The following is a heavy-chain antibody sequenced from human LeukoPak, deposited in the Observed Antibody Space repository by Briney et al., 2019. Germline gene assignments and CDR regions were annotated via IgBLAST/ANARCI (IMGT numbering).Heavy chain of an antibody. CDR1: GGSISSYY. J-gene: IGHJ5*02. D-gene: IGHD3-10*01. V-gene: IGHV3-23*01. Sequence: ETLSLTCTVSGGSISSYYWSWIRQPPGKGLEWVSGISAGGDSTYYADSVKGRFTISRDNFKNTLYLQMNSLRAEDTAVYYCAKDDQVWFGELLLNWFDPWGQGTLVTVSS. CDR3: AKDDQVWFGELLLNWFDP. CDR2: ISAGGDST.